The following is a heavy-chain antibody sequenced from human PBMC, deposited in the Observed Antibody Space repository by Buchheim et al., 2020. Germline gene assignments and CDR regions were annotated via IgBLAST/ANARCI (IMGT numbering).Heavy chain of an antibody. J-gene: IGHJ4*02. CDR2: IRSRTNNYAT. CDR1: GFTFSGSA. D-gene: IGHD3-10*01. CDR3: TRTFSGTFDY. Sequence: EVQLVESGGGLVQPGGSLKLSCAASGFTFSGSAIHWVRQASGKGLEWVARIRSRTNNYATAYAASVKGRFAISRDDSEHTAYLQMNSLKTEDTAVYYCTRTFSGTFDYWGQGAL. V-gene: IGHV3-73*02.